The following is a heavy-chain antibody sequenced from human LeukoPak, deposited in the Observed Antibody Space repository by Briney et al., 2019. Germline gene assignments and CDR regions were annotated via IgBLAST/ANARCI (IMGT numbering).Heavy chain of an antibody. CDR1: GFTFSDYY. J-gene: IGHJ6*02. D-gene: IGHD3-16*01. CDR2: ISSSGSTI. Sequence: PGGSLRLSCAASGFTFSDYYMSWIRQAPGKGLEWVSYISSSGSTIYYADSVKGRFTISRDNAKNSLYLQMNSLRAEDTAVYYCAKDTEVMGYYYYYGMDVWGQGTTVTVSS. V-gene: IGHV3-11*01. CDR3: AKDTEVMGYYYYYGMDV.